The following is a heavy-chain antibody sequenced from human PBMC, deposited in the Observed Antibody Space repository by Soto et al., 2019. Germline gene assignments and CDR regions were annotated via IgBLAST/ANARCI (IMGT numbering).Heavy chain of an antibody. CDR3: ARDTVEVGVVIIRYYYYGMDV. D-gene: IGHD3-3*01. J-gene: IGHJ6*02. CDR1: SYTFTSYG. CDR2: ISAYNGNT. Sequence: QVQLVQSGAEVKKPGASVKVSCKASSYTFTSYGISWVRQAPGQGLEWMGWISAYNGNTNYAQKLQGRVTMTTDTSTSTAYMELRSLRSDDTAVYYCARDTVEVGVVIIRYYYYGMDVWGQGTTVTVSS. V-gene: IGHV1-18*01.